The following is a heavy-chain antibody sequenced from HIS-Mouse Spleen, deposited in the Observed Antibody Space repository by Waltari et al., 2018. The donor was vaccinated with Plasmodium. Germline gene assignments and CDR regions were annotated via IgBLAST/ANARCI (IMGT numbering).Heavy chain of an antibody. D-gene: IGHD6-13*01. CDR2: IKQDGSEK. J-gene: IGHJ2*01. CDR1: GFPFRSYW. CDR3: ASSWYWYFDL. Sequence: EVQLVESGGGLVQPGGSLRLSCAALGFPFRSYWMSWVRQAPGKGLEWVANIKQDGSEKYYVDSVKGRFTISRDNAKNSLYLQMNSLRAEDTAVYYCASSWYWYFDLWGRGTLVTVSS. V-gene: IGHV3-7*01.